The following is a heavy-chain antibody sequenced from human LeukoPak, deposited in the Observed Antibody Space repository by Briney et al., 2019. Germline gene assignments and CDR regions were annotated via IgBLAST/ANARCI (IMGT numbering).Heavy chain of an antibody. CDR1: EFSVGSNY. CDR3: AKDYYDSIYYYYMDV. V-gene: IGHV3-66*01. Sequence: PGGSLRLSCAASEFSVGSNYMTWVRQAPGKGLEWVSLIYSGGSTYYADSVKGRFTISRDNSQNTLYLQMNSLRAEDTAVYYCAKDYYDSIYYYYMDVWGKGTTVTISS. CDR2: IYSGGST. D-gene: IGHD3-22*01. J-gene: IGHJ6*03.